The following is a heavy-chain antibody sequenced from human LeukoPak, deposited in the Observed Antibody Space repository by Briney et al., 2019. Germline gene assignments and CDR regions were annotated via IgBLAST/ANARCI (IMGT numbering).Heavy chain of an antibody. CDR1: GGSISTNNYY. CDR3: AREESRFGELFPYYYYYYMDV. CDR2: IFYSGST. Sequence: NASETLSLTCTVSGGSISTNNYYWGWIRQPPGKGLEWIGNIFYSGSTYYSPSLKSRVTISLDTSRNQFSLKLNSVTAADTAVYYCAREESRFGELFPYYYYYYMDVWGKGTTVTISS. D-gene: IGHD3-10*01. J-gene: IGHJ6*03. V-gene: IGHV4-39*07.